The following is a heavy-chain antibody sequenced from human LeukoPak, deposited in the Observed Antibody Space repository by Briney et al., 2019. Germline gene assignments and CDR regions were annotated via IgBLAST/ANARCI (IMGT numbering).Heavy chain of an antibody. D-gene: IGHD6-19*01. V-gene: IGHV1-8*01. CDR3: ARAFSGGWSTYGGY. CDR2: MNPNSGNT. J-gene: IGHJ4*02. Sequence: ASVTVSCRASGYTFTSYDINWVRQAAGQGPEWMGWMNPNSGNTGYAQKFQGRVTMTRNTSITTAYMELSSLTSEDTAVYYCARAFSGGWSTYGGYWGQGTLVTVSS. CDR1: GYTFTSYD.